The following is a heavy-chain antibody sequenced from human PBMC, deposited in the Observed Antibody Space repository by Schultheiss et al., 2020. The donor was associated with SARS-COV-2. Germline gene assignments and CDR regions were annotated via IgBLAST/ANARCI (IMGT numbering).Heavy chain of an antibody. Sequence: GESLKISCAASGFTFSSYAMSCFRQAPGKGLEWVSAISGSGGSTYYADSVKGRFTISRDNSKNTLYLQMNSLRAEDTAVYYCAREGYSSGWHAMDYWGQGTLVTVSS. J-gene: IGHJ4*02. CDR2: ISGSGGST. CDR3: AREGYSSGWHAMDY. CDR1: GFTFSSYA. V-gene: IGHV3-23*01. D-gene: IGHD6-19*01.